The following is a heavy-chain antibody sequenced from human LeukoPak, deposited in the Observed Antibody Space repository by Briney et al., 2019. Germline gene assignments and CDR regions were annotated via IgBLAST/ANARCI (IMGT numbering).Heavy chain of an antibody. Sequence: SETLSLTCAVSGSSISSSNWWTWVRQPPGKGLEWIGEIFYSGSTNSNPSLKSRLTMSVDESKHEFSLKLTSVTAADTAIYNCASGGLVSRYLDHWCQGTLVTVSP. CDR1: GSSISSSNW. CDR2: IFYSGST. CDR3: ASGGLVSRYLDH. D-gene: IGHD3-9*01. J-gene: IGHJ4*02. V-gene: IGHV4-4*02.